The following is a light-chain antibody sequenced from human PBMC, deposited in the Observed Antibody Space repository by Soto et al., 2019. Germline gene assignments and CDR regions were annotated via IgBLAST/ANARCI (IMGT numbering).Light chain of an antibody. Sequence: HSALTQPPSASGSPGQSVTISCTGTSSDIGYYKYVSWYQQHPGKAPKLIIYEVIKRPSGVPDRFSGSKSGNTASLTVSGLQAEDEADYYCSSYAGSNNLGVFGTGTKLTVL. CDR1: SSDIGYYKY. V-gene: IGLV2-8*01. CDR3: SSYAGSNNLGV. J-gene: IGLJ1*01. CDR2: EVI.